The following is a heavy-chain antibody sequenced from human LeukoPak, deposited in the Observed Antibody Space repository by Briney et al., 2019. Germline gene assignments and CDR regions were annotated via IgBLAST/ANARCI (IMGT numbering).Heavy chain of an antibody. CDR3: ARLRYDSSGYYYVYAFDI. CDR1: GYSISSGYY. CDR2: IYHSEST. Sequence: SETLSLTCAVSGYSISSGYYCGWIRQPPGKGLEWIGSIYHSESTYYNPSLKSRVTISVDTSKNQFSLKLSSVTAADTAVYYCARLRYDSSGYYYVYAFDIWGQGTMVTVSS. J-gene: IGHJ3*02. D-gene: IGHD3-22*01. V-gene: IGHV4-38-2*01.